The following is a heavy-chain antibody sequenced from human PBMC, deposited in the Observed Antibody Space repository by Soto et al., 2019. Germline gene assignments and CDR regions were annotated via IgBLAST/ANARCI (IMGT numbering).Heavy chain of an antibody. CDR1: GGSISMSDYY. V-gene: IGHV4-39*01. CDR3: ARHSNEYRKSLDY. CDR2: IYYRGTS. J-gene: IGHJ4*02. D-gene: IGHD1-1*01. Sequence: PSETLSLTCSVSGGSISMSDYYWGWIRQPPGKGLEWIGNIYYRGTSNSNPSLKSRVTISVDTSKNQISLKLSSVTAADTAVYYCARHSNEYRKSLDYWGQGILVTVSS.